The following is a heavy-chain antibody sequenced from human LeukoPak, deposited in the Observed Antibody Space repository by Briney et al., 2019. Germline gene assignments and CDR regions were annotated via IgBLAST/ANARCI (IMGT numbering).Heavy chain of an antibody. Sequence: SVKVSCKASGGTFSSYAMSWVRQAPGQGLEWMGGIIPIFGTANYAQKFQGRVTITADKSTSTAYMELSSLRSEDTAVYYCAEMTTVTAGHFQHWGQGTLVTVSS. CDR2: IIPIFGTA. CDR3: AEMTTVTAGHFQH. D-gene: IGHD4-17*01. J-gene: IGHJ1*01. CDR1: GGTFSSYA. V-gene: IGHV1-69*06.